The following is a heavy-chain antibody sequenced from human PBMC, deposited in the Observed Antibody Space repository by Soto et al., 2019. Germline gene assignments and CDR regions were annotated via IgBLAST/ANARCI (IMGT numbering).Heavy chain of an antibody. Sequence: EVQLLDSGGGLAQPGGSLRLSCAASGFTFGNYAMNWVRQAPGKGLEWVSTVSGNGAVTYYADSVKGRFTISRDNSRSTLYLQMNNLRAEDTAIYFCAKVPASLKTFDYWGQGTLVTVYS. CDR2: VSGNGAVT. CDR1: GFTFGNYA. CDR3: AKVPASLKTFDY. V-gene: IGHV3-23*01. J-gene: IGHJ4*02. D-gene: IGHD2-2*01.